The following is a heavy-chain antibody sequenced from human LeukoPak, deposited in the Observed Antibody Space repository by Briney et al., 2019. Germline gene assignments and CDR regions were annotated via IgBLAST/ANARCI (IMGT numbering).Heavy chain of an antibody. V-gene: IGHV4-59*08. CDR1: GGSISSSY. CDR2: IYYRGNT. Sequence: SETLSLTCTVSGGSISSSYWSWIQQSPEKGLEWMGYIYYRGNTNYNPSLKSRGTISIGTSKTQFSLQLTSVTAADTAVYYCARQRDGYNPLGSNAFDAWGQRTTVIVSS. D-gene: IGHD5-24*01. J-gene: IGHJ3*01. CDR3: ARQRDGYNPLGSNAFDA.